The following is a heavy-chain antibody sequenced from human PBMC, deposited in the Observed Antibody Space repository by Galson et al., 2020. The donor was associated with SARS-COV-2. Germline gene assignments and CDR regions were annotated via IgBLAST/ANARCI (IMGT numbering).Heavy chain of an antibody. CDR3: AKAPRGYCIGVICYPFDY. D-gene: IGHD2-15*01. CDR2: ITHTGVAT. J-gene: IGHJ4*02. V-gene: IGHV3-23*01. CDR1: GFTFSNSA. Sequence: GGSLRLSCAASGFTFSNSAMSWVRQTPGQGLEWVSAITHTGVATYYAESVRGRFIISRDNSKVTLDLQMNSLRAEDTAVYYCAKAPRGYCIGVICYPFDYWGQGTLVTVSS.